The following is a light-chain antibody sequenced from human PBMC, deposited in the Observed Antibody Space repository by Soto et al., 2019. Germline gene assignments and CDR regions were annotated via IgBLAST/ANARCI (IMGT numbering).Light chain of an antibody. CDR3: QQHDDYSHAT. J-gene: IGKJ2*01. CDR1: QDISSL. CDR2: DAS. Sequence: DIQMTQSPSTLSASVGDRVTISCRASQDISSLLAWYQHKPGKAPKLLIYDASTLQTGVPSIFRGSGFGTEFTLNISGLQPYDFATYYCQQHDDYSHATFGQGTKVEIK. V-gene: IGKV1-5*01.